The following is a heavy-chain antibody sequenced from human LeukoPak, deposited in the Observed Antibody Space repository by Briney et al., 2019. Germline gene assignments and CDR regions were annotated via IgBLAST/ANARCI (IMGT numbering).Heavy chain of an antibody. V-gene: IGHV1-2*02. J-gene: IGHJ4*02. CDR1: GYTFTGYY. CDR2: INPNIDVT. D-gene: IGHD2-21*02. CDR3: ARGYCSGDCFTLFDY. Sequence: ASVKVSCKASGYTFTGYYMHWVRQAPGQGLEWMGWINPNIDVTNYAQKFQGRVTMTSDTSISTAYMELSSLRSDDTAVYYCARGYCSGDCFTLFDYWGQGTLVTVSS.